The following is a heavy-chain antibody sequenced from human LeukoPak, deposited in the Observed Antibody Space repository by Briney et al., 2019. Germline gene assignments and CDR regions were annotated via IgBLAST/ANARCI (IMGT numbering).Heavy chain of an antibody. Sequence: GGSLRLSCAASGFTFGSYGMHWVRHAPGRGLEWVALIRYAGRNKYYADSVKGRFTISRDNSKNTLYLQMNSLRAEDTAVYYYTRDLGYCTGGGCYADYWGQGTLVTVSS. CDR2: IRYAGRNK. V-gene: IGHV3-30*02. CDR3: TRDLGYCTGGGCYADY. CDR1: GFTFGSYG. J-gene: IGHJ4*02. D-gene: IGHD2-15*01.